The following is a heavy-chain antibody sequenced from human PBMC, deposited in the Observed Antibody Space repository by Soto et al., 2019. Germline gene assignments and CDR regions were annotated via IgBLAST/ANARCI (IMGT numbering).Heavy chain of an antibody. D-gene: IGHD2-8*01. V-gene: IGHV1-2*02. CDR2: INPSSGGT. J-gene: IGHJ6*02. CDR3: ARDFRTYSHGVDA. Sequence: GASVKVSCKASGYPFTGPYIYWGRQAPGQGLEWMGWINPSSGGTEFAEKFQGRVTVTRDTSIRTVFLELNSLTSGDTCVYFCARDFRTYSHGVDAWGQGTAVTVSS. CDR1: GYPFTGPY.